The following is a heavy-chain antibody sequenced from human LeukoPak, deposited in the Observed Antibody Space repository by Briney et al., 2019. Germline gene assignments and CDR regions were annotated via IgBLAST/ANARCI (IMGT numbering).Heavy chain of an antibody. J-gene: IGHJ4*02. CDR1: GSSLTTTYY. D-gene: IGHD3-10*02. CDR2: VFQLQTVRT. V-gene: IGHV4-38-2*02. Sequence: SETLSLTCTVSGSSLTTTYYWAWFRQPPGEGLEWIATVFQLQTVRTFYNPSLESRVTMSLDTSQNQFSLNLTSVTAADTALYFCARVLNVPKFIDSWGQGTLVTVSS. CDR3: ARVLNVPKFIDS.